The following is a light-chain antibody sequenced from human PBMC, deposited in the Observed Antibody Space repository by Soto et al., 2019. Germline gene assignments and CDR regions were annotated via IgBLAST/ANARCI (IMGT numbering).Light chain of an antibody. J-gene: IGKJ4*01. CDR1: QSVSSSY. CDR3: QQYDSSPLT. V-gene: IGKV3-20*01. Sequence: EIVLTQSPGTLSLSPGERATLSCRASQSVSSSYLAWYQQKPGQAPRLLIYGASSMATGIPDRFSGSGSGTDFTLTISRLETEDFAVYYCQQYDSSPLTFGGGTKVEI. CDR2: GAS.